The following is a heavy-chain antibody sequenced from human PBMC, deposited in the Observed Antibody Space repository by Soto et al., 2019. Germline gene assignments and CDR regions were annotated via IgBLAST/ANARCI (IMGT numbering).Heavy chain of an antibody. CDR3: AIEGGTFGGVKNWYFDL. D-gene: IGHD3-16*01. CDR2: ISAYNGNT. V-gene: IGHV1-18*01. CDR1: GYTFTSYG. Sequence: GASVKVSCKASGYTFTSYGISWVRQAPEQGLEWMGWISAYNGNTNYAQKLQGRVTMTTDTSTSTAYMELRSLRSDDTAVYYCAIEGGTFGGVKNWYFDLWGRGTLVTVSS. J-gene: IGHJ2*01.